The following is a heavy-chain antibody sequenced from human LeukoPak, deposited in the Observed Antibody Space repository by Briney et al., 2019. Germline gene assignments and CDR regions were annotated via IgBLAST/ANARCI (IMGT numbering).Heavy chain of an antibody. CDR1: GFTFSNYG. V-gene: IGHV3-30*02. D-gene: IGHD3-10*01. CDR2: IRYDGSNK. CDR3: AKDGRQRKTYFYGSGSANAFDI. J-gene: IGHJ3*02. Sequence: GGSLRLSCAASGFTFSNYGIHWVRQAPGKGLEWVAFIRYDGSNKYYADSVKGRFTISRDNSKNTLYLQMSSLRAEDTAVYYCAKDGRQRKTYFYGSGSANAFDIWGQGTMVTVSP.